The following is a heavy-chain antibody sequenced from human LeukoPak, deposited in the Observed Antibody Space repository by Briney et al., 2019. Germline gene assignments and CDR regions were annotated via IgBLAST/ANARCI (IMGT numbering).Heavy chain of an antibody. CDR3: ARGRKGYYYYMDV. CDR1: GGSFSGYY. V-gene: IGHV4-34*01. J-gene: IGHJ6*03. D-gene: IGHD1-14*01. CDR2: INHSGST. Sequence: SETLSLTCAIYGGSFSGYYWSWIRQPPGKGLEWIGEINHSGSTNYNPSLKSRVTISVDTSKNQFSLKLSSVTAADTAVYYCARGRKGYYYYMDVWGKGTTVTVSS.